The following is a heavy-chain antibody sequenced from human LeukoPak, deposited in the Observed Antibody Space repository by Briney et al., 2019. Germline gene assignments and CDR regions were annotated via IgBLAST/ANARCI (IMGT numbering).Heavy chain of an antibody. V-gene: IGHV3-21*04. Sequence: GGSLRLSCEASGFTFNTYSMNWARQAPGKGLEWVSSIDSSGGYMFYADSVKGRFIISRDNAKDSLYLQMNSLRAEDTAVYYCAKVAADSAWYIDLWGRGTLVSVSS. D-gene: IGHD6-13*01. CDR1: GFTFNTYS. CDR2: IDSSGGYM. CDR3: AKVAADSAWYIDL. J-gene: IGHJ2*01.